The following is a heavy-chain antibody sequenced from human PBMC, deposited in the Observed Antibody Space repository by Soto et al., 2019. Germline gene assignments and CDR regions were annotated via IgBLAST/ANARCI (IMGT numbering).Heavy chain of an antibody. V-gene: IGHV1-2*02. CDR2: INPNSGGT. D-gene: IGHD6-19*01. CDR1: GYTFTGYY. Sequence: ASLNVSCKASGYTFTGYYIPWVRQAPVQGLEWMGWINPNSGGTNYAQKFQGRVTVTRGTSISKAYMELSRLRSDEGAVYYCARERLSCWYMIDYWGQGTLVNVSS. J-gene: IGHJ4*02. CDR3: ARERLSCWYMIDY.